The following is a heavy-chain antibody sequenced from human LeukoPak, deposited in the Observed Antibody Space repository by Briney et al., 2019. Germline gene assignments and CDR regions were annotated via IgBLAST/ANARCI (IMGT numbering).Heavy chain of an antibody. CDR2: ISSSSSYI. CDR3: AKGLYYYDRSGYPD. Sequence: PGGSLRLSCAASGFTFSSYSMNWVRQAPGKGLEWVSSISSSSSYIYYADSVKGRFTISRDNAKNSLYLQMNSLRAEDTAVYYCAKGLYYYDRSGYPDWGQGTLVTVSS. CDR1: GFTFSSYS. V-gene: IGHV3-21*01. D-gene: IGHD3-22*01. J-gene: IGHJ4*02.